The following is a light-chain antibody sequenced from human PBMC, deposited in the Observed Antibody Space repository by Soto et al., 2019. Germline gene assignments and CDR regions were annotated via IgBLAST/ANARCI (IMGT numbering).Light chain of an antibody. CDR3: SSSAGSSAKV. CDR2: EGS. Sequence: QSALTQPASVSGSPGQSITISCTGTISDIAAYNYVSWYQQHPGEAPKLMIYEGSKRPSGVSNRFSGSKSGNTASLTISGLQAEDEADYYCSSSAGSSAKVFGGGTQLTVL. CDR1: ISDIAAYNY. J-gene: IGLJ2*01. V-gene: IGLV2-14*01.